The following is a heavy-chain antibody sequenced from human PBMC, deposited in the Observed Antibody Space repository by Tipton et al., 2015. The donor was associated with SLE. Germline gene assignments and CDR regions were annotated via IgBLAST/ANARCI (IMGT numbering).Heavy chain of an antibody. CDR3: ATGRTDADD. CDR1: GFTFSSYA. V-gene: IGHV3-23*05. D-gene: IGHD5-24*01. CDR2: IYDDDST. Sequence: SLRLSCAASGFTFSSYAMSWVRQAPGKGLEWVSAIYDDDSTSYADSVKGRFIISRDNSENTLYLQMGSLRTEDTAVYYCATGRTDADDWGQGTLVTVSS. J-gene: IGHJ4*02.